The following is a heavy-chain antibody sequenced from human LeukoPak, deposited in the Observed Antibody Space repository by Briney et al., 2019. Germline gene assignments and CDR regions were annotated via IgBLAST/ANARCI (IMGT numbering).Heavy chain of an antibody. Sequence: GSLRLSCAASGFTFSDCYMSWIRQAPGKGLEWVSYISGSGNTIYYADSVKGRFTISRDNAKNSVYLHMNRLRGDDTAVYYCATDVGQLWSPDNWGQGTLVTVSS. CDR1: GFTFSDCY. V-gene: IGHV3-11*01. D-gene: IGHD3-16*01. CDR3: ATDVGQLWSPDN. CDR2: ISGSGNTI. J-gene: IGHJ4*02.